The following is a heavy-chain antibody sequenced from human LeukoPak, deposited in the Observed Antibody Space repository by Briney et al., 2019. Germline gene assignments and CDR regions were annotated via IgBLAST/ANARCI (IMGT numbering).Heavy chain of an antibody. D-gene: IGHD2-15*01. CDR3: ARVAPRYCSGGSCYSDYYYYYMDV. J-gene: IGHJ6*03. CDR2: INPSGGST. Sequence: GASVKVSCKASGYTLTSYYMHWVRQAPGQGLEWMGIINPSGGSTSYAQKFQGRVTMTRDTSTSTVYMELSSLRSEDTAVYYCARVAPRYCSGGSCYSDYYYYYMDVWGKGTTVTVSS. CDR1: GYTLTSYY. V-gene: IGHV1-46*01.